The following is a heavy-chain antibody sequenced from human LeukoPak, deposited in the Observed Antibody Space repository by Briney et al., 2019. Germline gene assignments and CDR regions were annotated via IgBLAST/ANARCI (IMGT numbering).Heavy chain of an antibody. Sequence: EGSLRLSCAASGFTFSSYWMSWVRQAPGKGLEWVANIKQDGSEKYYVDSVKGRFTISRDNAKNSLYLQMNSLRAEDTAVYYCARDGRYQLLRDAFDIWGQGTMVTVSS. D-gene: IGHD2-2*01. CDR1: GFTFSSYW. V-gene: IGHV3-7*01. J-gene: IGHJ3*02. CDR3: ARDGRYQLLRDAFDI. CDR2: IKQDGSEK.